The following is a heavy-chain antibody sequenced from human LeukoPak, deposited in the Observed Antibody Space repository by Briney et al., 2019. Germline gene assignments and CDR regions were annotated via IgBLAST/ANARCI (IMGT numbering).Heavy chain of an antibody. Sequence: SGRSLRLSCTGSGFTFGDYAMNWVRQAPGKGLEWVGFIRSKNYGGTTEYAASVKGRFTISRDDSRSIAYLQMNSLKTEDTAVYYCTRVIVATKDYWGQGTLVTVSS. CDR2: IRSKNYGGTT. CDR1: GFTFGDYA. D-gene: IGHD5-12*01. CDR3: TRVIVATKDY. V-gene: IGHV3-49*04. J-gene: IGHJ4*02.